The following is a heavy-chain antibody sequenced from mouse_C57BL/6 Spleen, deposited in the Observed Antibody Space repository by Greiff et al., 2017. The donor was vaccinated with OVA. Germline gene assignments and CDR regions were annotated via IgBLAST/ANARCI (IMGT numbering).Heavy chain of an antibody. CDR1: GFTFSDFY. V-gene: IGHV7-1*01. D-gene: IGHD2-4*01. J-gene: IGHJ3*01. Sequence: EVHLVESGGGLVQSGRSLRLSCATSGFTFSDFYMEWVRQAPGKGLEWIAASRNKANDYTTEYSASVKGRFIVSRDTSQSILYLQMNALRAEDTAIYYCARDAGDYDGAWFAYWGQGTLVTVSA. CDR2: SRNKANDYTT. CDR3: ARDAGDYDGAWFAY.